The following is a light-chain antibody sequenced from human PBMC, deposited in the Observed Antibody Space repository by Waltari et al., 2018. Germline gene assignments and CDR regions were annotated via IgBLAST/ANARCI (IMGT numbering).Light chain of an antibody. CDR3: QHYSWPLYS. Sequence: EILLTQSPATLSGSPGETATLSCRASQSVKSSLAWYQQKPGQAPRLLIYGGSAKATGTPARFSGFGSETEFTLTISSLQSEDFAVYYCQHYSWPLYSFGQGTNVEIK. CDR2: GGS. V-gene: IGKV3-15*01. CDR1: QSVKSS. J-gene: IGKJ2*03.